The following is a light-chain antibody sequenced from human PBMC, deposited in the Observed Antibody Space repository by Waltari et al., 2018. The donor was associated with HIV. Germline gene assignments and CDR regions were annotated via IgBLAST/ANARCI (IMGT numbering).Light chain of an antibody. J-gene: IGKJ4*01. CDR3: QQYYSAPVT. V-gene: IGKV4-1*01. CDR1: QSVLYSSNNNNY. Sequence: DIVMSQSPEYLAVSLGERATINCRSSQSVLYSSNNNNYVAWFQQKPGQPPKVLIYWASNRVSGVPDRFSGGGSGTDFTLTISSLQAEDVAVYYCQQYYSAPVTFGGGTKVEIK. CDR2: WAS.